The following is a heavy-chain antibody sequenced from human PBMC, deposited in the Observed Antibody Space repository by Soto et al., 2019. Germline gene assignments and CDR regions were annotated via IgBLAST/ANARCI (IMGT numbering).Heavy chain of an antibody. CDR3: ARHLSRRDFWSGSNWYFDL. D-gene: IGHD3-3*01. Sequence: SETLSLTCTVSGGSISSSSYYWGWIRQPPGKGLEWIGSIYYSGSTYYNPSLKSRVTISVDTSKNQFSLKLSSVTAADTAVYYCARHLSRRDFWSGSNWYFDLWGRGTLVTVSS. V-gene: IGHV4-39*01. CDR2: IYYSGST. CDR1: GGSISSSSYY. J-gene: IGHJ2*01.